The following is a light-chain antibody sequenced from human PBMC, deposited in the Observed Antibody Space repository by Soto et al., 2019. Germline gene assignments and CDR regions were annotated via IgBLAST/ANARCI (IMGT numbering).Light chain of an antibody. V-gene: IGKV3-20*01. J-gene: IGKJ3*01. CDR1: QSVSGSS. CDR3: QQYDSSPSSFT. CDR2: GAS. Sequence: EIVLTQSPGTLSLSPEERATLSCRASQSVSGSSLAWYQQKPGQAPRLLIYGASSRATGIPDRFSGSGSGTDFTLTINRLEPEDFAVYYCQQYDSSPSSFTFGPGTKVDIK.